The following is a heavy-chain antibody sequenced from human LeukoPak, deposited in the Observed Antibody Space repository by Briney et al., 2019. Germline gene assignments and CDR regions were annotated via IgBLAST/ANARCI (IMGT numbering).Heavy chain of an antibody. J-gene: IGHJ4*02. V-gene: IGHV3-7*01. D-gene: IGHD6-13*01. Sequence: PGGSPRLSCAATGFTFSSYLMSWIRQAPGQGLEWVTNTKQDGSEKYYVDSVKGRFTISRDNAKNSLYLQMNSLRAEDTAVYYCARGRSVAAGTTTISPFDYWGQGTLVTVSS. CDR3: ARGRSVAAGTTTISPFDY. CDR2: TKQDGSEK. CDR1: GFTFSSYL.